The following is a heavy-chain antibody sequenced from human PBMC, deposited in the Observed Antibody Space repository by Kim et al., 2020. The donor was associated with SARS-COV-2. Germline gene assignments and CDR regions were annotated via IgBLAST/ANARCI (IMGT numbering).Heavy chain of an antibody. Sequence: GGSLRLSCAASGFTFSSYAMHWVRQAPGKGLEWVAVISYDGSNKYYADSVKGRFTISRDNSKNTLYLQMNSLRAEDTAVYYCARAHSSGRSCMDVWGQGTTVTVSS. CDR1: GFTFSSYA. D-gene: IGHD6-19*01. CDR2: ISYDGSNK. CDR3: ARAHSSGRSCMDV. V-gene: IGHV3-30-3*01. J-gene: IGHJ6*02.